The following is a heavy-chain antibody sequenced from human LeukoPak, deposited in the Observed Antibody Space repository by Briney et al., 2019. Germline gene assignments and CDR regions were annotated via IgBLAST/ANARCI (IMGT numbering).Heavy chain of an antibody. V-gene: IGHV5-51*01. CDR2: IYPGDYET. CDR1: GSRFNNYW. D-gene: IGHD2-21*02. J-gene: IGHJ4*02. Sequence: GESLQISCEGPGSRFNNYWIGRVRQVPGKGLEGMGIIYPGDYETRYSPSFQGLVTISVDKSISTAYLQWSSLKASDTAMYYCAIPPGYCGNDCSFDHWGQGTLVTVSS. CDR3: AIPPGYCGNDCSFDH.